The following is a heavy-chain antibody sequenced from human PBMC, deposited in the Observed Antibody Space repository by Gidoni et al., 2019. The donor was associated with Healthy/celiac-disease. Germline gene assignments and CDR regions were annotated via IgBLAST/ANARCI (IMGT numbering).Heavy chain of an antibody. J-gene: IGHJ5*02. CDR2: ISSSSSTI. CDR3: ASTMVRGVASNWFDP. V-gene: IGHV3-48*01. CDR1: GFPFSSYS. Sequence: EVQLVESGGGLVQPGGSLRLSCAASGFPFSSYSMNWVRQAPGKGLEWVSYISSSSSTIYYADSVKGRFTISRDNAKNSLYLQMNSLRAEDTAVYYCASTMVRGVASNWFDPWGQGTLVTVSS. D-gene: IGHD3-10*01.